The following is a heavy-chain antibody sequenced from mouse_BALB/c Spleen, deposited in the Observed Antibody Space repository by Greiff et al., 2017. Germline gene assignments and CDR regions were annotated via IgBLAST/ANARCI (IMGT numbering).Heavy chain of an antibody. CDR3: ARRGDDAMDY. J-gene: IGHJ4*01. Sequence: VQLQQSGAELVRPGVSVKISCKGSGYTFTDYAMHWVKQSHAKSLEWIGVISTYYGDASYNQKFKGKATMTVDKSSSTAYMELARLTSEDSAIYYCARRGDDAMDYWGQGTSVTVSS. CDR2: ISTYYGDA. CDR1: GYTFTDYA. V-gene: IGHV1S137*01.